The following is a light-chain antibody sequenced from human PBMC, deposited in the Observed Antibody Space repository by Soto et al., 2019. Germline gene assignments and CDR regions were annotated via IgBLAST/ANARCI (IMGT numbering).Light chain of an antibody. CDR1: QSVSSN. J-gene: IGKJ2*01. Sequence: EIVMTQSPATLSVSPGERATLSCRASQSVSSNLAWYQQKPGQAPRLLIYGASTRATGIPARFSGSGSGTEFTLNISSLQSEDFAFFYCQQYNNWPLYTFGQGTKLEIK. V-gene: IGKV3-15*01. CDR2: GAS. CDR3: QQYNNWPLYT.